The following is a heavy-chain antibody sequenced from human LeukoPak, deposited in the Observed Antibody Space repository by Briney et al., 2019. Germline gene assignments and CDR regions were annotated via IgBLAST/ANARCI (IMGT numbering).Heavy chain of an antibody. V-gene: IGHV4-4*07. D-gene: IGHD5-18*01. CDR2: LYTSETT. CDR3: ARDYVDTTRGQRFDP. CDR1: GASIRSYY. Sequence: PSEPLSLTCTVSGASIRSYYWIWLRQPAGKGLECIGRLYTSETTNYNPSLKSRVTISVDKSKNQFSLKLSSVTAADTAVYYCARDYVDTTRGQRFDPWGHGTLVTVSS. J-gene: IGHJ5*02.